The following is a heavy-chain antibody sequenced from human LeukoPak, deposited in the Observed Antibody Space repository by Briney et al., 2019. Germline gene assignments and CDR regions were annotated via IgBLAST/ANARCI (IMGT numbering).Heavy chain of an antibody. CDR1: GGSISSSSYY. J-gene: IGHJ4*02. Sequence: SETLSLTCTVSGGSISSSSYYWSWIRQPPGKGLEWIGYIYYSGSTNYNPSLKSRVTISVDTSKNQFSLKLSSVTAADTAEYYCARHPYGSGSYLFDYWGQGTLVTVSS. CDR2: IYYSGST. CDR3: ARHPYGSGSYLFDY. D-gene: IGHD3-10*01. V-gene: IGHV4-61*05.